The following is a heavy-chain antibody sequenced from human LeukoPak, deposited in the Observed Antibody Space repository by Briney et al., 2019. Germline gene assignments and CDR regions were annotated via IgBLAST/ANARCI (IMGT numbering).Heavy chain of an antibody. Sequence: SETLSLTCAVSGYSISNGYYWGWIRQPPGKGLEWIGSIYHSGGTYYNPSLKSRVTISVDTSKNQFSLKLSSVTAADTAVYYCASLVVVSTFDYWGQGTLVTVSS. D-gene: IGHD2-2*01. J-gene: IGHJ4*02. CDR3: ASLVVVSTFDY. V-gene: IGHV4-38-2*01. CDR2: IYHSGGT. CDR1: GYSISNGYY.